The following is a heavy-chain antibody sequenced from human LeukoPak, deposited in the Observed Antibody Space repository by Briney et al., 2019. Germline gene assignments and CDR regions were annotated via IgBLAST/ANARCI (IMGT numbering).Heavy chain of an antibody. D-gene: IGHD6-13*01. Sequence: SETLSLTCTVSGGSISSYYWSWIRQPPGKGLEWIGYIYYSGSTNYNPSLKSRVTILVDTSKNQFSLNLSSVTAADTAVYYCARRGIAAAGYDYWGQGTLVTVSS. J-gene: IGHJ4*02. CDR3: ARRGIAAAGYDY. CDR2: IYYSGST. CDR1: GGSISSYY. V-gene: IGHV4-59*08.